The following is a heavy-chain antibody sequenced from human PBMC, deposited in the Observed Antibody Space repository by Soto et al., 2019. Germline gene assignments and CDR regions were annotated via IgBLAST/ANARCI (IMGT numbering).Heavy chain of an antibody. CDR1: GGSISSSNW. J-gene: IGHJ5*02. D-gene: IGHD6-25*01. Sequence: QVQLQESGPGLVKPSGTLSLTCAVSGGSISSSNWWSWVRQPPGKGLEWIGEIYHSGSTNYNPSLKTRVTISVYKSKNQFSLQLSSVTAADTAVYYCARDRRAATVWHCFDPWCQGTLVTVSS. CDR3: ARDRRAATVWHCFDP. V-gene: IGHV4-4*02. CDR2: IYHSGST.